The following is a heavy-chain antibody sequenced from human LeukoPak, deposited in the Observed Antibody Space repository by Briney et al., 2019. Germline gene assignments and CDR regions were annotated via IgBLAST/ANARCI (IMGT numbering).Heavy chain of an antibody. CDR1: GFTFSNFA. D-gene: IGHD2-15*01. Sequence: GGSLRLSCAASGFTFSNFAMSWVRQAPGKGLEWVSAISGSGGSTYYADSVKGRFTISRDNSKNTLYLQMNSLRAEDTAVYYCAKAGCSGGSCYPYYFDYWGQGTLVTVSS. CDR3: AKAGCSGGSCYPYYFDY. V-gene: IGHV3-23*01. CDR2: ISGSGGST. J-gene: IGHJ4*02.